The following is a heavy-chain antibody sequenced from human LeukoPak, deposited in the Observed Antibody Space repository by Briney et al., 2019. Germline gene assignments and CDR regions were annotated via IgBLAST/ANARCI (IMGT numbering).Heavy chain of an antibody. CDR1: GCTFIGYY. J-gene: IGHJ4*02. Sequence: GASVKVSCKGSGCTFIGYYMHWVRQAPGQGLEWMGWINPNSGGTNYAQKFQGRVTMTRDTSISTAYMELSRLRSDDTAVYYCATVTNRVGAEEDYWGQGTLVTVSS. V-gene: IGHV1-2*02. D-gene: IGHD1-26*01. CDR2: INPNSGGT. CDR3: ATVTNRVGAEEDY.